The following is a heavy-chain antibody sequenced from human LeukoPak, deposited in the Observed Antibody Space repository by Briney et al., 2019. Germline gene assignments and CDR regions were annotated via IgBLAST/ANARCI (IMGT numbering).Heavy chain of an antibody. J-gene: IGHJ4*02. V-gene: IGHV3-23*01. D-gene: IGHD3-22*01. CDR1: GFTFSGSA. CDR2: ISGSAGNT. Sequence: GGSLRLSCAASGFTFSGSAMHWVRQASGKGLEWVSAISGSAGNTYYADSVKGRFTISRDNSKNTLYLQMNSLRVEDMAVYYCAKGPYDSSGYYSEYWGQGTLVTVSS. CDR3: AKGPYDSSGYYSEY.